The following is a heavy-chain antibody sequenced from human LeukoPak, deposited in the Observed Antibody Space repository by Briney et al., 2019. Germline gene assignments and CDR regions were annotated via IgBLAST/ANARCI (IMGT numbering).Heavy chain of an antibody. V-gene: IGHV4-4*02. CDR1: GGSISSSNW. D-gene: IGHD3-16*01. Sequence: SETLSLTCAVSGGSISSSNWWSWVRQPPGKGLEWIGEIYHSGSTNYNPSLKSRVTISVDTSKNQFSLKLSSVTAADTAVYYCARHLYVSPFDYWGQGTLVTVSS. CDR3: ARHLYVSPFDY. CDR2: IYHSGST. J-gene: IGHJ4*02.